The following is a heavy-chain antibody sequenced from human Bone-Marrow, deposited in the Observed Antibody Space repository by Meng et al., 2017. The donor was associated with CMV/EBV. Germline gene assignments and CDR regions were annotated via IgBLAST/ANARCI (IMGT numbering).Heavy chain of an antibody. CDR2: IIPIFGTA. Sequence: SVKVSCKASGGTFSSYAISWVRQAPGQGLEWMGGIIPIFGTANYAQKFQGRVTIITDESTSTAYMELSSLRSEDTAVYYCARVVGATTGYYFDYWGQGTLVTVSS. CDR3: ARVVGATTGYYFDY. J-gene: IGHJ4*02. CDR1: GGTFSSYA. V-gene: IGHV1-69*05. D-gene: IGHD1-26*01.